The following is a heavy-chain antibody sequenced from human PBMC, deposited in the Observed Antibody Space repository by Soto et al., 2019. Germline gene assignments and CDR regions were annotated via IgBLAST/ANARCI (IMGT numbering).Heavy chain of an antibody. Sequence: SETLSLTCIISSGSITTRSYYWGWIRQPPGKGLAWIGIVYYLGNTYYNPSLKSLVTISVDTSKNQFSVYLRSVTAADPAVYYCARQSPTGDPDYLGLGTLVTVSS. D-gene: IGHD4-17*01. V-gene: IGHV4-39*01. J-gene: IGHJ4*02. CDR3: ARQSPTGDPDY. CDR2: VYYLGNT. CDR1: SGSITTRSYY.